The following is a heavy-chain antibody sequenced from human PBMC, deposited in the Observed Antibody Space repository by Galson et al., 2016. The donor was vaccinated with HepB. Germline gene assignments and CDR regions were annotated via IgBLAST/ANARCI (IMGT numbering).Heavy chain of an antibody. Sequence: SVKVSCKASGYTFTKYWMHWVRQAPGQGLEWMGLINPSGTSRRYAEKFQGRVTLTRDTSTSTDYMELSSLRSEDTAVYYCARDNSMMETSWWFDPWSQGTLVTVPS. D-gene: IGHD3-22*01. CDR1: GYTFTKYW. J-gene: IGHJ5*02. V-gene: IGHV1-46*01. CDR2: INPSGTSR. CDR3: ARDNSMMETSWWFDP.